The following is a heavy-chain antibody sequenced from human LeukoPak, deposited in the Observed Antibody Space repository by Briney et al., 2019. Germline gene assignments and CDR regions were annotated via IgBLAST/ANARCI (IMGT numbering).Heavy chain of an antibody. J-gene: IGHJ3*02. D-gene: IGHD6-13*01. V-gene: IGHV4-34*01. CDR2: INHSGST. CDR3: ARGGSSWYLGDAFDI. Sequence: PSETLTLTCAVYGGSFSGYYWSWIRQPPGKGLEWIGEINHSGSTNYNPSLKSRVTISVDTSKNQFSLKLSSVTAADTAVYYCARGGSSWYLGDAFDIWGQGTMVTVSS. CDR1: GGSFSGYY.